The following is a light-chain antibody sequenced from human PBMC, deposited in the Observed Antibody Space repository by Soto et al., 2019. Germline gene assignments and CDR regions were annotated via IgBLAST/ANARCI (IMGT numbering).Light chain of an antibody. CDR2: GST. CDR3: QQYNSWPWT. CDR1: RSVATN. V-gene: IGKV3-15*01. Sequence: EMVMTQSPATLSVSPGERATLSCRPSRSVATNLAWYQQTPGQAPRLLIYGSTTRATALPPRFSASGAGTEFTLTISRLQSEDSAVYDFQQYNSWPWTFGQGTKVEMK. J-gene: IGKJ1*01.